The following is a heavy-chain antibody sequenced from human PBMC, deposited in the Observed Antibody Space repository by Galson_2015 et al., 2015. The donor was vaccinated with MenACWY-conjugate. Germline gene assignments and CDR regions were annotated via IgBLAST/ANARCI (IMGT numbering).Heavy chain of an antibody. Sequence: ETLSLTCAVYGGSFSGYYWSWIRQPPGKGLEWIGEINHSGSTNYNPSLKSRVTISVDTSKNQFSLKLSSVTAADTAVYYCARHLEYVPNDAFDIWGQGTMVTVSS. CDR1: GGSFSGYY. CDR2: INHSGST. J-gene: IGHJ3*02. V-gene: IGHV4-34*01. D-gene: IGHD2/OR15-2a*01. CDR3: ARHLEYVPNDAFDI.